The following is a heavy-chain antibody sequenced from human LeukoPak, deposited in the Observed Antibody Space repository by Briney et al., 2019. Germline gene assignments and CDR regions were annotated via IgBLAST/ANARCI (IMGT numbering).Heavy chain of an antibody. CDR3: ARWGDAFDI. Sequence: SQTLSLTCAISGDSVSSNSAAWNWIRQSPSRGLEWLGRTYYRSKWYNDYAESVKSRINIKPDTSKNQFSLKLSSVTAADTAVYYCARWGDAFDIWGEGTMVTAPS. CDR1: GDSVSSNSAA. J-gene: IGHJ3*02. V-gene: IGHV6-1*01. CDR2: TYYRSKWYN. D-gene: IGHD3-16*01.